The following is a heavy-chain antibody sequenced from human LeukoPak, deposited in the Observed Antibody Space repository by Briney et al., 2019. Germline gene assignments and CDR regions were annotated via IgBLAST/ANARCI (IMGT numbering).Heavy chain of an antibody. CDR3: ARARRITIFGVVTNAYYFDY. CDR1: GYTFTSYD. CDR2: MNPNSGNT. D-gene: IGHD3-3*01. V-gene: IGHV1-8*01. Sequence: ASVKVSCKASGYTFTSYDINWVRQATGQGLEWMGWMNPNSGNTGYAQKFQGRATMTRNTSISTAYMELSSLRSEDTAVYYCARARRITIFGVVTNAYYFDYWGQGTLVTVSS. J-gene: IGHJ4*02.